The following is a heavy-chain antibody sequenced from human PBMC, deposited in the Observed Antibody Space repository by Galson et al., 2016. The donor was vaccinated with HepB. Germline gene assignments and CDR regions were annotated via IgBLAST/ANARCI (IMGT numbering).Heavy chain of an antibody. Sequence: SLRLSCAASGFTFDDYAMHWVRQAPGKGLEWISGISWNSGTIIYADSVKGRFTISRDNAKNSLYLQMNSLRAEDTALYYCAKDMSIFGVVITHSGGGLAVWGQGTTVTVSS. CDR3: AKDMSIFGVVITHSGGGLAV. D-gene: IGHD3-3*01. J-gene: IGHJ6*02. CDR1: GFTFDDYA. V-gene: IGHV3-9*01. CDR2: ISWNSGTI.